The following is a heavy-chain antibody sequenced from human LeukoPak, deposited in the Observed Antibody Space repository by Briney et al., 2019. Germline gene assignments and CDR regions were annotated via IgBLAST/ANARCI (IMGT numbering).Heavy chain of an antibody. J-gene: IGHJ4*02. CDR2: INHSGST. D-gene: IGHD6-13*01. V-gene: IGHV4-34*01. CDR1: GGSLSGYY. CDR3: ARGVMYRAQRWYSSSWYGVNFDC. Sequence: SETLSLTCAVYGGSLSGYYWSWIRQPPGKGLEWIGEINHSGSTNYNPSLKSRVTISVDTSKNQFSLKLSSVTAADTAVYYCARGVMYRAQRWYSSSWYGVNFDCWGQGTLVTVSS.